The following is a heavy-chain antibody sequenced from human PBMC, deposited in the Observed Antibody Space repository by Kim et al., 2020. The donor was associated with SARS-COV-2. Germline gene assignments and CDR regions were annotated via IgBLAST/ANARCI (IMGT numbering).Heavy chain of an antibody. D-gene: IGHD3-22*01. J-gene: IGHJ4*02. V-gene: IGHV3-11*06. Sequence: VKGRFTISRDNAKTSLYLQMNSLRAEDTAVYYCARDPTIYYYDSSGYPDYWGQGTLVTVSS. CDR3: ARDPTIYYYDSSGYPDY.